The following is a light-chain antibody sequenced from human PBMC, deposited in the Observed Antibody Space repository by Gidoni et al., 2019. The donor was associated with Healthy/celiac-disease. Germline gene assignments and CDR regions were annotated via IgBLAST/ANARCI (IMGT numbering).Light chain of an antibody. Sequence: AIQMTQSPSSLSASVGDRVTITCRASQGSRNDLGWYQQKPGKAPKLLIYAASSLQSGVPSRFSGSGSGTDFTLTISSLQPEDFAAYYCLQDYNYPYTFGQGTKLEIK. CDR3: LQDYNYPYT. CDR1: QGSRND. V-gene: IGKV1-6*01. J-gene: IGKJ2*01. CDR2: AAS.